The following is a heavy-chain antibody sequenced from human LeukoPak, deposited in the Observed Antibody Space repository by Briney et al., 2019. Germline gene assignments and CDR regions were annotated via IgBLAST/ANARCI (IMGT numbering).Heavy chain of an antibody. CDR1: GFTFSSYD. CDR2: ISSSSSYI. V-gene: IGHV3-21*01. D-gene: IGHD1-26*01. J-gene: IGHJ4*02. CDR3: ASTYSGSYYGNFDY. Sequence: GGSLRLSCAASGFTFSSYDMHWVRQATGKGLEWVPSISSSSSYIYYADSVKGRFTISRDNAKNSLYLQMNSLRAEDTAVYYCASTYSGSYYGNFDYWGQGTLVTVSS.